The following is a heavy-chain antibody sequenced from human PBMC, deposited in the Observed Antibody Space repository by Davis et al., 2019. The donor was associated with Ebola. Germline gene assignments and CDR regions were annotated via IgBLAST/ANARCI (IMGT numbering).Heavy chain of an antibody. CDR3: ARVFDY. J-gene: IGHJ4*02. V-gene: IGHV4-34*01. Sequence: PGGSLRLSCAVYGGSFSGNYWSWLRQPPGKGLEWIGSIYYSGSTNYNPSLKSRVTISVDTSKNQFSLKLSSVTAADTAVYYCARVFDYWGQGTLVTVSS. CDR2: IYYSGST. CDR1: GGSFSGNY.